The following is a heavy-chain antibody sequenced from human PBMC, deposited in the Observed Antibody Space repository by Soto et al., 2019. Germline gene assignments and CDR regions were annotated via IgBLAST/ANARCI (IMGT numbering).Heavy chain of an antibody. CDR1: VFTFSNYW. CDR2: IKIDGSGT. J-gene: IGHJ5*01. Sequence: GGPLRLSCAAAVFTFSNYWMHWVRQAPGKWPMWFSRIKIDGSGTXXADSVKGRXSISRYNSKNTXYLQRXSMRAEDTAVYYCAKGYGVNSCAVDTWGQG. CDR3: AKGYGVNSCAVDT. V-gene: IGHV3-74*01. D-gene: IGHD4-17*01.